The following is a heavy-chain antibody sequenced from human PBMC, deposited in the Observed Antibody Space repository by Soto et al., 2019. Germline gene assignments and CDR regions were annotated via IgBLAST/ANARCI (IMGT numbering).Heavy chain of an antibody. CDR1: GFTFSNYA. CDR2: ISYDGSNI. D-gene: IGHD4-4*01. Sequence: QVQLVESGGGVVQPGRSPRLSCAASGFTFSNYAMHWVRQAPGKGLEWVAVISYDGSNIYYADSVKGRFTISRDNSKNTLYLQMNSLRAEDTAVYYCARIPTTTANNYYYGMDVWGQGTTVAVSS. CDR3: ARIPTTTANNYYYGMDV. V-gene: IGHV3-30-3*01. J-gene: IGHJ6*02.